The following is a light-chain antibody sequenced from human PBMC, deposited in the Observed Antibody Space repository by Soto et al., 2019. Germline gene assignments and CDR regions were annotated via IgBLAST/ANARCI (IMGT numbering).Light chain of an antibody. V-gene: IGKV3D-15*01. CDR2: GAS. CDR3: QQYDNWPLYT. J-gene: IGKJ2*01. Sequence: EVVMTQSPATLSVSPGERATLSCRAGQSISSNLAWYQQNPGQAPRLLIFGASTRATGIPARFSGSGSGTEFTLTISSLQSEDFAVYYCQQYDNWPLYTFGQGTKLEIK. CDR1: QSISSN.